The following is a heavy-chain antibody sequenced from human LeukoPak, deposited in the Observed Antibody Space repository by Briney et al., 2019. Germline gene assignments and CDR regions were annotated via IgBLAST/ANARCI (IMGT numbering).Heavy chain of an antibody. CDR2: IYTSGST. D-gene: IGHD6-13*01. CDR3: ARRVAAAGSFSLVYYYYMDV. CDR1: GGSISSGSYY. J-gene: IGHJ6*03. V-gene: IGHV4-61*02. Sequence: SQTLSLTCTVSGGSISSGSYYWSWIRQPAGKGLEWIGRIYTSGSTNYNPSLKRRVTISVDTSKNQFSLKLSSVTAADTAVYYCARRVAAAGSFSLVYYYYMDVWGKGTTVTVSS.